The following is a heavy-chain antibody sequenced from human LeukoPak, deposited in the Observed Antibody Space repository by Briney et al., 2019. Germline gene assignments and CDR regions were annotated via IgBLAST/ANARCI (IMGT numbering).Heavy chain of an antibody. Sequence: PSETLSLACTVSGGSVSSGSYYWSWIRQPPGTRLEWIGYMYCSGNTNYNPSLKSRITISIDTSKNQFSLKLSSVTAADTAVYFCARAEGYSSGWYDYWGQGTLVTVSS. CDR1: GGSVSSGSYY. CDR3: ARAEGYSSGWYDY. V-gene: IGHV4-61*01. J-gene: IGHJ4*02. D-gene: IGHD6-19*01. CDR2: MYCSGNT.